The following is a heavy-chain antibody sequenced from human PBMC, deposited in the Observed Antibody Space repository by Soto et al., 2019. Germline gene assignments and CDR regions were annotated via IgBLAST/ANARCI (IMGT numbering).Heavy chain of an antibody. J-gene: IGHJ6*02. V-gene: IGHV1-69*01. D-gene: IGHD2-2*01. Sequence: QVQLVQSGAEVKKLGSSVKVSCKASGGTFSTFAVSWVRQAPGQGLEWIGGIIPMFGSASYAQKFRGRVTITADASTRTAYMDLSSLRSDDSAEYFCARGTRDCSKTSCYSPQGTFRHDMDVWGPGTTVTVSS. CDR3: ARGTRDCSKTSCYSPQGTFRHDMDV. CDR2: IIPMFGSA. CDR1: GGTFSTFA.